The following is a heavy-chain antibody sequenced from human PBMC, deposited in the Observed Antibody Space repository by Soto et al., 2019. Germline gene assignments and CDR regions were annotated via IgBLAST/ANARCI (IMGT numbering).Heavy chain of an antibody. CDR2: MHYTGFS. D-gene: IGHD3-10*01. J-gene: IGHJ6*02. Sequence: PSETLSLTCSFSGDSVTSHYLTWIRQSPEKGLEWIGYMHYTGFSHYNPSLKSRVTISVDRSKNQFTLQLSSVTVADTAVYYCASAKGPLLWFGELLDIAMNYYSYCGMDVWGQGTTVTVSS. CDR1: GDSVTSHY. CDR3: ASAKGPLLWFGELLDIAMNYYSYCGMDV. V-gene: IGHV4-59*02.